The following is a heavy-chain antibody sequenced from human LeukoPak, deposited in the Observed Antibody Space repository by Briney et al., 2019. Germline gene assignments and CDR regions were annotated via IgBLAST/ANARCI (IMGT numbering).Heavy chain of an antibody. D-gene: IGHD3-10*01. J-gene: IGHJ5*02. CDR2: IYHGASA. V-gene: IGHV4-4*02. Sequence: SGTLSLTCAVSGCSISSSNWWSCVRQPPGKGLECIWEIYHGASANYNPSLKSRVTISGDKSKNQFSLKLSSVPAAHTAFYYCARDPPTQLLWSGESQGGFDPWGQGTLVTVSS. CDR1: GCSISSSNW. CDR3: ARDPPTQLLWSGESQGGFDP.